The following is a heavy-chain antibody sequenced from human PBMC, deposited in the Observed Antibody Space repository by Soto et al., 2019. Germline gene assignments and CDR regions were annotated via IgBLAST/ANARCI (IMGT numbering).Heavy chain of an antibody. Sequence: PGESLKISCKASGFTFSNYGLHWVRQAPGQGLEWVTIISYDGSDKYYADSVKGRFTISRDNSKNTLYLQMNSLRAEDTAVYYCARVGTARYYFDYWGQGTLVTVSS. J-gene: IGHJ4*02. CDR1: GFTFSNYG. CDR2: ISYDGSDK. D-gene: IGHD6-6*01. V-gene: IGHV3-30*03. CDR3: ARVGTARYYFDY.